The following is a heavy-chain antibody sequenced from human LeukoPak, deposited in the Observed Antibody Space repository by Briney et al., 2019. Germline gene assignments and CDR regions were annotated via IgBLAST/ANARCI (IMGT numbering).Heavy chain of an antibody. CDR1: GFTFSSCE. V-gene: IGHV3-48*03. J-gene: IGHJ4*02. Sequence: GGSLRLSCAVSGFTFSSCEMNWVRQAPGKGLEWISYISGSGSTIYYADSVKGRFTISRDNAKNSLYLQMNSLRAEDTAVYYCARKGYYDTSAYQDYWGQGTLVTVSS. CDR3: ARKGYYDTSAYQDY. CDR2: ISGSGSTI. D-gene: IGHD3-22*01.